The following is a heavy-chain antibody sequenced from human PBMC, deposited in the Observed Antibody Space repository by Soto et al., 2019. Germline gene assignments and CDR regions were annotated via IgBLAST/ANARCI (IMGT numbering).Heavy chain of an antibody. V-gene: IGHV1-69*12. CDR3: ARVEAVAGLYNYHGLDV. J-gene: IGHJ6*02. CDR2: IVPIFGTT. D-gene: IGHD6-19*01. CDR1: GGTFSNYA. Sequence: QVQLVQSGAEVKKPGSSVKVSCKVSGGTFSNYAIDCVRLAPGHGLEWRGGIVPIFGTTYYTQKFQGRATIIADDTTTTAYLEMSSLRSEDTAIYYCARVEAVAGLYNYHGLDVWGQGTAVTVSS.